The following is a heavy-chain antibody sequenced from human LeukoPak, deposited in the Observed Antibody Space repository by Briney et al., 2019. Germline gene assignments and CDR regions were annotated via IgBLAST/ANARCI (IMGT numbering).Heavy chain of an antibody. CDR3: ARSVVTLYWYFDL. CDR1: GGSISSYY. D-gene: IGHD4-23*01. CDR2: IYYSGST. Sequence: SETLSLTCTVSGGSISSYYWSWIRQPPGKGLEWIGYIYYSGSTNYNPSLKSRVTISLDTSKNQFSLKLSSVTTADTAVYYCARSVVTLYWYFDLWGRGTLVAVSS. V-gene: IGHV4-59*01. J-gene: IGHJ2*01.